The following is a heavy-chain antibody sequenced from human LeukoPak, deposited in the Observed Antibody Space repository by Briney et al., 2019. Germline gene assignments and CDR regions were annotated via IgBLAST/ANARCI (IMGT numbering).Heavy chain of an antibody. CDR2: IIGDGTTT. V-gene: IGHV3-48*03. Sequence: GGSLRLSCAASGFTFSTYEMNWVRQAPGKGLEWLSYIIGDGTTTQYAESVRDRSTISRDNDKNSLYLQMNSLRADDTAVFYCARGHSSGWFFFDYWGQGTLVTVSS. J-gene: IGHJ4*02. D-gene: IGHD6-19*01. CDR3: ARGHSSGWFFFDY. CDR1: GFTFSTYE.